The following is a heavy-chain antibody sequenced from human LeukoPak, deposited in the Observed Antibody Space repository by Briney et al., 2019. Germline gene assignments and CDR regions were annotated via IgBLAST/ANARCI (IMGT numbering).Heavy chain of an antibody. CDR3: ARHETSSDFDY. Sequence: SETLSLTCALSGDSVSRNNVAWKWIRQSPSRRLEWRRRTYYRSKLFNDYAVSVKSRITINPDTSKDHFSLQLNSVTPEDTAVYYCARHETSSDFDYWGQGTLVTASS. D-gene: IGHD6-6*01. CDR1: GDSVSRNNVA. J-gene: IGHJ4*02. V-gene: IGHV6-1*01. CDR2: TYYRSKLFN.